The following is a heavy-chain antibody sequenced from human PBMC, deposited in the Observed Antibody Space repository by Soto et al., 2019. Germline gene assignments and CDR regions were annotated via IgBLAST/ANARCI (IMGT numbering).Heavy chain of an antibody. CDR2: INPNSGGT. J-gene: IGHJ6*02. CDR3: AAGGADYYYYGMDV. Sequence: GASVKVSCKASGYTFTGYYMHWVRQAAGQGLEWMGWINPNSGGTNYAQKFQGRGTMTRDTSISTAYMELSRLRSDDTAVYYCAAGGADYYYYGMDVWGQGTTVTVSS. D-gene: IGHD3-10*01. V-gene: IGHV1-2*02. CDR1: GYTFTGYY.